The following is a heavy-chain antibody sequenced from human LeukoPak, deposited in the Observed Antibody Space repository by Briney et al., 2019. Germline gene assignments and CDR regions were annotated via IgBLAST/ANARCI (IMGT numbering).Heavy chain of an antibody. V-gene: IGHV3-74*01. CDR3: ARGYYYDSSGYYYLVY. CDR1: GFTFSSYW. J-gene: IGHJ4*02. CDR2: INSDGSST. D-gene: IGHD3-22*01. Sequence: GGSLRLPCAASGFTFSSYWMHWVRQAPGKGLVWVSRINSDGSSTSYADSVKGRFTVSRDNAKNTLYLQMNSLRAEDTAVYYCARGYYYDSSGYYYLVYWGQGTLVTVSS.